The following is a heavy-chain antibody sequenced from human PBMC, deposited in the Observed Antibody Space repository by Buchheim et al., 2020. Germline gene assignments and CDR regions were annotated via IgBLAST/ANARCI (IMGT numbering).Heavy chain of an antibody. V-gene: IGHV4-4*02. CDR2: IYHDGSS. CDR1: GDSISSYNW. J-gene: IGHJ4*02. Sequence: QVQLQESGPGLVKPSGTLSLTCGVSGDSISSYNWWSWVRQPPGKGLEWIGEIYHDGSSNYNPSLKSRVTISGDKSKNQFSLKLSSVTAADTAIYYCARRTVIGRSLDFWGQGTL. D-gene: IGHD4-17*01. CDR3: ARRTVIGRSLDF.